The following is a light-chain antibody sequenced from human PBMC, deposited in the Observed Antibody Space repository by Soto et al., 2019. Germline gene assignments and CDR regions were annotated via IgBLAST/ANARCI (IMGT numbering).Light chain of an antibody. CDR2: RAS. J-gene: IGKJ1*01. V-gene: IGKV3-15*01. CDR1: QSVYSN. Sequence: EIVMTQSPATLSVSPGGRATLSCRASQSVYSNVAWYQQRPGQAPRLLIYRASTRATGIPARFSGSGSGTEFTLTISSLQSEDFAVYYCQHYQNLWAFGQGTKVEIK. CDR3: QHYQNLWA.